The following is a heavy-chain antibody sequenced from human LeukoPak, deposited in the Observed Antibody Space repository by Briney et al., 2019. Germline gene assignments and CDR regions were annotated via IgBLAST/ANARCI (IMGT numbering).Heavy chain of an antibody. CDR1: GYTFAGYY. CDR3: ARGWDYNKSGRPTAYVY. D-gene: IGHD3-22*01. V-gene: IGHV1-69*13. CDR2: IIPIFGTA. Sequence: SEKVSCKASGYTFAGYYMHWVRQAPGQGLEWMGGIIPIFGTANYAQKFQGRVTITADESTSTAYIELSNLRSEDTAVYYCARGWDYNKSGRPTAYVYWGQGTLVTVSS. J-gene: IGHJ1*01.